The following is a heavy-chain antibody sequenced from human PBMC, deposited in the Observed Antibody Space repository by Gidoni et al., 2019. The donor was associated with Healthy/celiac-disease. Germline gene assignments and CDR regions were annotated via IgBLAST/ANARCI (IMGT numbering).Heavy chain of an antibody. CDR2: IDSGGST. J-gene: IGHJ4*02. D-gene: IGHD3-22*01. Sequence: EVPLVETGGGLIQPGGSLRLSCAASGFTVSSTYMSWVRQAPGKGLEWVSVIDSGGSTYYADSVKGRFTISRDNSKNTLYLQMNSLRAEETAVDYCARGGYYYDSSGYPLISDYWGQGTLVTVSS. CDR3: ARGGYYYDSSGYPLISDY. V-gene: IGHV3-53*02. CDR1: GFTVSSTY.